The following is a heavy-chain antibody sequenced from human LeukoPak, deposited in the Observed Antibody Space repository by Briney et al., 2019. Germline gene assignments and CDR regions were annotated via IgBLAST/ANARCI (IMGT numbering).Heavy chain of an antibody. CDR1: GFTLDNYN. Sequence: GGSLRLSCAASGFTLDNYNFNWVRQAPGKGLEWVASIRSYSSYIHYADSVKGRFTISRDDAKKSLYLQINSLRAADTAVYFCARFAEVYYYVDVWGTGTTVTVSS. CDR2: IRSYSSYI. J-gene: IGHJ6*03. D-gene: IGHD2-21*01. V-gene: IGHV3-21*01. CDR3: ARFAEVYYYVDV.